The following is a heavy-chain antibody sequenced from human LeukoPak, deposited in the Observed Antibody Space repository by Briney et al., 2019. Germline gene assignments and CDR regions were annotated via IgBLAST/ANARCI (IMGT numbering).Heavy chain of an antibody. V-gene: IGHV4-39*07. Sequence: PSETLSLTCTVSGGSISTTGYYWAWIRQPPGKGLEWIGEINHSGSTNYNPSLKSRVTISVDTSKNQFSLKLSSVTAADTAVYYCARGSDGIAARPGDNWFDPWGQGTLVTVSS. CDR3: ARGSDGIAARPGDNWFDP. J-gene: IGHJ5*02. CDR1: GGSISTTGYY. CDR2: INHSGST. D-gene: IGHD6-6*01.